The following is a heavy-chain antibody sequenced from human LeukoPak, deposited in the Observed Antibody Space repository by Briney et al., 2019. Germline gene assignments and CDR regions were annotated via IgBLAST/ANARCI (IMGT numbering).Heavy chain of an antibody. CDR2: ISGSGGRT. CDR3: AKDRARITMVRGVITDY. V-gene: IGHV3-23*01. D-gene: IGHD3-10*01. J-gene: IGHJ4*02. Sequence: GGSLRLSCAASGFTFSIYAMNWVRQAPGKGLGWVSGISGSGGRTYYADSVKGRFTISRDNSNNTLYLQMNSLRAEDTAVYYCAKDRARITMVRGVITDYWGQGTLVTVSS. CDR1: GFTFSIYA.